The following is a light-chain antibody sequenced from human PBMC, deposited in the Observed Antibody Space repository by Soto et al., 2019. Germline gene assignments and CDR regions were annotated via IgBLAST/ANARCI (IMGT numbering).Light chain of an antibody. CDR1: QDIVKS. V-gene: IGKV1-33*01. Sequence: DIQLTQSPSSLSASVGDRVTITCQASQDIVKSLNWYQQKPGSAPNLLIYDASNLQTVVPSRFSGSGSGTDFTFTISSLQPEDFATYYCQQFDNLPYTFGQGTKLEIK. CDR2: DAS. J-gene: IGKJ2*01. CDR3: QQFDNLPYT.